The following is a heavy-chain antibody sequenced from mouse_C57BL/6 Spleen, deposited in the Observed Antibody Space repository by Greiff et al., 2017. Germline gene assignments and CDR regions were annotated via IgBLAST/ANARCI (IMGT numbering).Heavy chain of an antibody. CDR2: IYPGDGDP. V-gene: IGHV1-80*01. D-gene: IGHD1-1*01. CDR1: GYAFSSYW. Sequence: QVQLKQSGAELVKPGASVKISCKASGYAFSSYWMNWVKQRPGKGLEWIGQIYPGDGDPNYNGKFKGKATLTADKSSSTAYMQLSSLTSEDSAVYVCARERDYYGSSYAMDYWGQGTSVTVSS. J-gene: IGHJ4*01. CDR3: ARERDYYGSSYAMDY.